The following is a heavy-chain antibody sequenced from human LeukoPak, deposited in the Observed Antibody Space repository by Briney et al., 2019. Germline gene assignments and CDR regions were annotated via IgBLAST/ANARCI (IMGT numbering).Heavy chain of an antibody. Sequence: PSETLSLTCAVYGGSFSGYYWSWIRQPPGKGLEWIGEINHSGSTNYNPSLESRVTISLDTSKSQVSLRLSSVTAADTAVYYCARDPGCGTSCYAPYYGMDVWGQGTTVTVSS. J-gene: IGHJ6*02. CDR2: INHSGST. D-gene: IGHD2-2*01. CDR1: GGSFSGYY. CDR3: ARDPGCGTSCYAPYYGMDV. V-gene: IGHV4-34*01.